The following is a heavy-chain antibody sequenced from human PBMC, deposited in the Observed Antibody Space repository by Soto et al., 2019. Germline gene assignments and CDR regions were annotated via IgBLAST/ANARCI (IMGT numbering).Heavy chain of an antibody. J-gene: IGHJ6*03. V-gene: IGHV1-8*01. CDR1: GYTFTSYD. D-gene: IGHD3-10*01. CDR3: ARGPNYYGSGSYYNYYYMDV. Sequence: GASVKVSCKASGYTFTSYDINWVRQATGQGLEWMGWMNHNSGNTGYAQKFQGRVTMTRNTSISTAYMELSSLRSEDTAVYYCARGPNYYGSGSYYNYYYMDVWGKGTTVTVSS. CDR2: MNHNSGNT.